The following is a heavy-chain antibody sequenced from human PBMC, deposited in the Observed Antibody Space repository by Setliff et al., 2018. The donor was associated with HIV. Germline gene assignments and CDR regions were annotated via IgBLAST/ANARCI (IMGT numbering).Heavy chain of an antibody. Sequence: GGSLRLSCAASGFTFSNAWMSWVRQAPGKGLEWVGRIKSKTDGGTTDYAAPVKGRFTISRDDSKNTLYLQMNSLKTEDTAVYYCSWVGATPDFHYYFMAVWGRGTTVTVSS. CDR1: GFTFSNAW. CDR3: SWVGATPDFHYYFMAV. J-gene: IGHJ6*03. CDR2: IKSKTDGGTT. D-gene: IGHD1-26*01. V-gene: IGHV3-15*01.